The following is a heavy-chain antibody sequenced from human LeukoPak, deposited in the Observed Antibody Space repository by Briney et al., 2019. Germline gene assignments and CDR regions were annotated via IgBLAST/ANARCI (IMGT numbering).Heavy chain of an antibody. CDR1: GYSFTSYW. J-gene: IGHJ4*02. CDR3: ARSYIAVALFDY. V-gene: IGHV5-51*01. D-gene: IGHD6-19*01. Sequence: SLKISCKASGYSFTSYWIGWVRQLPGKDLEWMGIIYPGDSDTRYSPSFQGRVTISADKSINTASLQWSSLKASDTAMYYCARSYIAVALFDYWGEGTLVTVSS. CDR2: IYPGDSDT.